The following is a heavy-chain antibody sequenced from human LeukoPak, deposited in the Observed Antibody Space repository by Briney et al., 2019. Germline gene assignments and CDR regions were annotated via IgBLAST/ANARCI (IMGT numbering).Heavy chain of an antibody. V-gene: IGHV3-21*01. CDR2: ISSSSSYI. CDR3: AREMSGTYSRVYFDL. CDR1: GFTFSSYA. Sequence: PGGSLRLSCAASGFTFSSYAMSWVRQAPGKGLEWVSPISSSSSYIYYADSVKGRFTISRDNAKNSLYLQMNSLRAEDTAVYYCAREMSGTYSRVYFDLWGRGTLVTVSS. J-gene: IGHJ2*01. D-gene: IGHD1-26*01.